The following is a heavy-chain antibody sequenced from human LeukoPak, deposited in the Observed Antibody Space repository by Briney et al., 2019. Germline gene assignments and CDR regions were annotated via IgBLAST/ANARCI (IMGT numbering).Heavy chain of an antibody. CDR2: ISGSGGST. CDR1: GFTFSSYA. D-gene: IGHD6-6*01. J-gene: IGHJ4*02. CDR3: AKDKGGSSSVADDY. Sequence: QTGGSLRLSCAASGFTFSSYAMSWVRQAPGKGLEWVSAISGSGGSTYYADSVKGRFTISRDNSKNTLYLQMNSLRAEDTAVYYCAKDKGGSSSVADDYWGQGTPVTVSS. V-gene: IGHV3-23*01.